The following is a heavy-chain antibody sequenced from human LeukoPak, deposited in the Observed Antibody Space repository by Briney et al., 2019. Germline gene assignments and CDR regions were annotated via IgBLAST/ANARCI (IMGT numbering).Heavy chain of an antibody. V-gene: IGHV5-51*01. Sequence: GESLKISCKGSGYSFTSYWIGWVRQMPGKGLEWMGIIYPGDSDTRYSPSFQGQVTISADKSISTAYLQWSSLKASDTAMYYCARQGGYYDSSGYYYPYYYYGMDVWGQGTTVTVSS. CDR2: IYPGDSDT. D-gene: IGHD3-22*01. CDR1: GYSFTSYW. CDR3: ARQGGYYDSSGYYYPYYYYGMDV. J-gene: IGHJ6*02.